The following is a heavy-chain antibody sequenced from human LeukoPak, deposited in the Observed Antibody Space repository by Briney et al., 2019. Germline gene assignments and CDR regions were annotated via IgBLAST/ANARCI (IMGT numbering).Heavy chain of an antibody. CDR2: IKQDGSEQ. D-gene: IGHD3-22*01. V-gene: IGHV3-7*01. CDR1: GFTFSSYW. CDR3: ARGASIDYYDSSGYAAFDI. Sequence: GGSLRLSCAASGFTFSSYWMSWVRQAPGKGLEWVANIKQDGSEQYYVDSVKGRFTISRDNAKNSLYLQMNSLRAEDTAVNYCARGASIDYYDSSGYAAFDIWGQGTMVTVSS. J-gene: IGHJ3*02.